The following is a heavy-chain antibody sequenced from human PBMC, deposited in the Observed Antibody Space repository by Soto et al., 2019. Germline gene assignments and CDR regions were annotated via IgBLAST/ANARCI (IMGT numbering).Heavy chain of an antibody. CDR3: ARDHKQWLVRERHYYYGMDV. CDR2: INPNGGST. V-gene: IGHV1-46*01. D-gene: IGHD6-19*01. CDR1: ADTFTSYY. J-gene: IGHJ6*02. Sequence: ASVKVSCKAPADTFTSYYIHWVRQAPGHGLEWMGIINPNGGSTRFAQTFQGRVTMTTDTSTSTAYMELRSLRSDDTAVYYCARDHKQWLVRERHYYYGMDVWGQGTTVTVSS.